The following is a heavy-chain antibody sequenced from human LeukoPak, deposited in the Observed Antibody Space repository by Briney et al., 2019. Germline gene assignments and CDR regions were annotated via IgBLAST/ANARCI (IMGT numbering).Heavy chain of an antibody. D-gene: IGHD5-12*01. Sequence: PGRSLRLSCAASGVTFSSYAMHWGRKAPAKGLELEAVISYDGSNKYYSDSVKGRFTISRDNSKNTLYLQMNRVRAEDPAVYYCASAQSILEGTYVDIVATYYSYYFAYWGQGPLVPVSS. V-gene: IGHV3-30*04. CDR1: GVTFSSYA. CDR3: ASAQSILEGTYVDIVATYYSYYFAY. J-gene: IGHJ4*02. CDR2: ISYDGSNK.